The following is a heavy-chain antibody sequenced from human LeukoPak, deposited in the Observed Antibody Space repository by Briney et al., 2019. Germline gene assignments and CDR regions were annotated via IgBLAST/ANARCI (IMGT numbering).Heavy chain of an antibody. CDR1: GFTFNTHA. D-gene: IGHD3-16*01. Sequence: GGSLRLSCVVSGFTFNTHAMHWVRQAPGKGLEWVSSISSITSFINYADSVKGRFTISRDNAKNSLYLQMNSLRAEDTAVYYCARDYFWEQYYSDYWGQGTRVTVSS. CDR2: ISSITSFI. CDR3: ARDYFWEQYYSDY. J-gene: IGHJ4*02. V-gene: IGHV3-21*01.